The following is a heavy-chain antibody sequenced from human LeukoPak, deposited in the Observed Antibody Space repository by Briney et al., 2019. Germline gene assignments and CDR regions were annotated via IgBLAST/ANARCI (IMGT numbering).Heavy chain of an antibody. Sequence: SETLSLTCSVSGGSISSYYWSWIRQPPGKGLEWIGYIYYSGSTNYNPSLKSRVTISVDTSKNQFSLKLSSVTAADTAVYYCARRYGVVAASNWFDPWGQGTLDTVSS. CDR2: IYYSGST. J-gene: IGHJ5*02. CDR3: ARRYGVVAASNWFDP. D-gene: IGHD2-15*01. CDR1: GGSISSYY. V-gene: IGHV4-59*08.